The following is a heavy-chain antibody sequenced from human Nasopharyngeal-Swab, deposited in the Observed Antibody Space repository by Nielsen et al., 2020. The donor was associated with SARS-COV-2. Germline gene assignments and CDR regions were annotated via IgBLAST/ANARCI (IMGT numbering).Heavy chain of an antibody. D-gene: IGHD3-22*01. Sequence: GSLRLSCAASGFTFSSYAMSWVRQAPGKGLEWVSAISASGGSTYYADSVKGRFTISRDNSKNTLYLQMNSLRAEDTAVYYCAKDIFGYYYDSSGYYPPMDVWGKGTTVTVSS. J-gene: IGHJ6*03. V-gene: IGHV3-23*01. CDR1: GFTFSSYA. CDR3: AKDIFGYYYDSSGYYPPMDV. CDR2: ISASGGST.